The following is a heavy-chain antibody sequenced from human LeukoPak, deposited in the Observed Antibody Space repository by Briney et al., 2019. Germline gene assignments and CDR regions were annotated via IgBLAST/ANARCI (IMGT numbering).Heavy chain of an antibody. Sequence: SETLSLTCTVSGGSISTSSYYWGWVRQPPGKGLEWIGNIFYSGSTYYSPSLKSRVTISLDTSRNQFSLKLSSVTAADTAVYYCAREKVGHYSSGWYVGWFDPWGQGTLVTVSS. CDR1: GGSISTSSYY. J-gene: IGHJ5*02. CDR3: AREKVGHYSSGWYVGWFDP. CDR2: IFYSGST. V-gene: IGHV4-39*07. D-gene: IGHD6-19*01.